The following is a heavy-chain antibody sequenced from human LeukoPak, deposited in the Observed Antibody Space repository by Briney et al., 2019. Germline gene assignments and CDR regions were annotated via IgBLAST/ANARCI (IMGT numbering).Heavy chain of an antibody. Sequence: PGGSLRLSCAASVYTLISYVMYWVRQAPGKGLEYVSAISSSGDSTYYANSVKGRFTISRDNSKNTLYLQMGSLRAEDMAVYYCASSVSGFWSGYYHWGQGTLVTVSS. CDR3: ASSVSGFWSGYYH. D-gene: IGHD3-3*01. J-gene: IGHJ4*02. V-gene: IGHV3-64*01. CDR1: VYTLISYV. CDR2: ISSSGDST.